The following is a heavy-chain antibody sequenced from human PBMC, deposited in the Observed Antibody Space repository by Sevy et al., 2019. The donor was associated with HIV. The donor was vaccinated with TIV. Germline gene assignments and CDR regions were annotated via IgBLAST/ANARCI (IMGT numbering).Heavy chain of an antibody. V-gene: IGHV3-49*04. CDR1: GFTFPDYA. CDR3: TRSTTTVY. CDR2: IRSKEYNGTT. Sequence: GGSLRLSCTASGFTFPDYALSWVRQAPGSGLEWLGFIRSKEYNGTTAYAASVRGRFTISRDESKSVAYLQMNSLKTADTGIYFCTRSTTTVYWGRGILVTVSS. J-gene: IGHJ4*02. D-gene: IGHD1-1*01.